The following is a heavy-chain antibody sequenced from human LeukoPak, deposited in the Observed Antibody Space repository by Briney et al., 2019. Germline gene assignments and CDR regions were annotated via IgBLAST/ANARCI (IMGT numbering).Heavy chain of an antibody. V-gene: IGHV4-59*01. J-gene: IGHJ3*02. Sequence: PSETLSLTCTGSGGSISRYYWSWIRQPPGKGLEWIGYIYYSGSTNYNPSLKSRVTISVDTSKNQFSLKLSSVTAADTAVYYCARGRYCSGGSCYSADAFDIWGQGTMVTVSS. CDR3: ARGRYCSGGSCYSADAFDI. D-gene: IGHD2-15*01. CDR1: GGSISRYY. CDR2: IYYSGST.